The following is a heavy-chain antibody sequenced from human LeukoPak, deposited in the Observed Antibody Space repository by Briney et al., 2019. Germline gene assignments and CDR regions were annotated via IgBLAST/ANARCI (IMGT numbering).Heavy chain of an antibody. J-gene: IGHJ3*02. CDR2: IYYSGST. CDR1: GGSISSYY. V-gene: IGHV4-59*01. CDR3: ASLAVCGGDCFAFDI. Sequence: SETLSLTCTVSGGSISSYYWSWLRQPPGKGLEWIGYIYYSGSTNYNPSLKSRVTISVDTSKNQFSLKLSSVTAADTAVYYCASLAVCGGDCFAFDIWGQGTMVTVSS. D-gene: IGHD2-21*02.